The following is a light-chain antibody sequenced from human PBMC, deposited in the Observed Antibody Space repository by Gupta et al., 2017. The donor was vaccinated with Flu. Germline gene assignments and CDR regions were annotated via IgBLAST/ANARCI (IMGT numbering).Light chain of an antibody. CDR2: GGS. CDR1: QSVPGGY. Sequence: IVLTQSPDTLSLSPGESATLSCRASQSVPGGYLAWYQHKPGQAPRLLIHGGSIRATDIPDSFSDGGSGTDFTLTINGLEPEDFAVYYCQHYVNAPLSFGQGTKVEIK. CDR3: QHYVNAPLS. J-gene: IGKJ1*01. V-gene: IGKV3-20*01.